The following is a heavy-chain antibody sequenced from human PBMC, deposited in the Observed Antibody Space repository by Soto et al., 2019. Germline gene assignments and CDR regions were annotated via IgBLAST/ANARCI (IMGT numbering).Heavy chain of an antibody. V-gene: IGHV4-39*01. CDR2: VYYIGNT. J-gene: IGHJ4*02. Sequence: QLQLQESGPGLVKPSETLSLTCTVSGGSISGSPYYWGWIRQPPGKGLEWIGSVYYIGNTYYSPSLKSRVTISVDTSKNQFSLKLTSVTAADTALYYCAGQIYSSSGYYFDYWGQGTLVTVSS. D-gene: IGHD6-6*01. CDR1: GGSISGSPYY. CDR3: AGQIYSSSGYYFDY.